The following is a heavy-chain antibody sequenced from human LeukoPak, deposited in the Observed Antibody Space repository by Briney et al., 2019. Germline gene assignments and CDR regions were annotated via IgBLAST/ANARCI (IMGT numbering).Heavy chain of an antibody. Sequence: GASVKVSCKASGYTFTGYYMHWVRQAPGQGLEWMGWINPNSGGTNYAQKFQGRVTMTRDTSISTAYMELSRLRSDDTALYYCAKDTSPVSYSSSWGDAFDIWGQGTMVTVSS. CDR2: INPNSGGT. D-gene: IGHD6-13*01. CDR3: AKDTSPVSYSSSWGDAFDI. CDR1: GYTFTGYY. V-gene: IGHV1-2*02. J-gene: IGHJ3*02.